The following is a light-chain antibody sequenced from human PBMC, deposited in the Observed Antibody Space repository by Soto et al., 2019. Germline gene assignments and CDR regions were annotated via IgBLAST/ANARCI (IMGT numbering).Light chain of an antibody. V-gene: IGKV1-9*01. J-gene: IGKJ5*01. CDR3: QQRKSYPIT. Sequence: DIQLTQSPSFLSASVGDRVTITCRASQDINTYLAWYQQKPGKAPKLLIFAASTLQNGVPSRFSGSGSGTEFTVTITSLQPEDFTTYYCQQRKSYPITFGQGTRLEIK. CDR2: AAS. CDR1: QDINTY.